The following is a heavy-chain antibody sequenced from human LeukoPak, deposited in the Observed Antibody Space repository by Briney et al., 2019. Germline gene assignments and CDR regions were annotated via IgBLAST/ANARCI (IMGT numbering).Heavy chain of an antibody. V-gene: IGHV3-74*03. CDR2: IRNDGGDT. CDR1: GFTISCCW. Sequence: GGSLRLSCAASGFTISCCWMHWVRQVTGKGLVWVAGIRNDGGDTTYADSVKGRFTISRDNAKNTLHLQMNSLRVEDTAVYYCASGAYCGGDCYSGDAFDIWGQGTMVTVSS. CDR3: ASGAYCGGDCYSGDAFDI. D-gene: IGHD2-21*01. J-gene: IGHJ3*02.